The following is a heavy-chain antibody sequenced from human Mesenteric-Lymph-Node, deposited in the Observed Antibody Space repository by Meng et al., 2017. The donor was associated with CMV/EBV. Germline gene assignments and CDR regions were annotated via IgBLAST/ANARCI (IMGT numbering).Heavy chain of an antibody. D-gene: IGHD6-13*01. V-gene: IGHV3-30-3*01. CDR3: TRDGPLGVSSSWYFIFDY. J-gene: IGHJ4*02. Sequence: GGSLRLSCAASGFSFSGYAMHWVRQAPGKGLEWVALISFDGSNIFYADSVKGRFTISRDNSWNTLYLQMDSLRAEDTAMYYCTRDGPLGVSSSWYFIFDYWGQGTQVTVSS. CDR1: GFSFSGYA. CDR2: ISFDGSNI.